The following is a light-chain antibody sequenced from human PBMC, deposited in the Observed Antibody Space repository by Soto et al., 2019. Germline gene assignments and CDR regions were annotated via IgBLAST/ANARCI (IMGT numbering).Light chain of an antibody. CDR3: SSYPSSSVV. Sequence: QSALTQPASVSGTPGQSVTISCTGTSSDVGGYNYVSWYQQHPGKAPKLMIDEVSNRPSEVSNRFSGSNSGNTASRTISGLHAEDEADSYCSSYPSSSVVFGGGTKLTVL. CDR2: EVS. J-gene: IGLJ2*01. V-gene: IGLV2-14*01. CDR1: SSDVGGYNY.